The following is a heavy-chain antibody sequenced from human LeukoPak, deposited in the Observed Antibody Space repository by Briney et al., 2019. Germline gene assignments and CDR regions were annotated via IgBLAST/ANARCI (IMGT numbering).Heavy chain of an antibody. V-gene: IGHV3-23*01. Sequence: GGSLRLSCTASQFTFSTYAMSWVRQAPGKGLEWVSGISTSDSRTYYADSVKGRFVISRDNSKNTLYLQMNSLRAEDTAVYYCAKRAAAGSGCYNFFVDVWGNGTSVTVSS. CDR1: QFTFSTYA. CDR2: ISTSDSRT. J-gene: IGHJ6*04. CDR3: AKRAAAGSGCYNFFVDV. D-gene: IGHD6-13*01.